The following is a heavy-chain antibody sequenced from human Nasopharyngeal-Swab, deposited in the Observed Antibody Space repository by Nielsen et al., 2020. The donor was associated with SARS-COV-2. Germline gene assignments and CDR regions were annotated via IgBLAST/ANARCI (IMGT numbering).Heavy chain of an antibody. J-gene: IGHJ4*02. Sequence: GESLKISCAASGFTFSSYAMSWVRQAPGKGLEWVSAISGSGGSTYYADSVEGRFTISRDNSKNTLYLQMNSLRAEDTAVYYCAKNGLYGDYWGQGTLVTVSS. CDR2: ISGSGGST. D-gene: IGHD2-8*01. CDR1: GFTFSSYA. V-gene: IGHV3-23*01. CDR3: AKNGLYGDY.